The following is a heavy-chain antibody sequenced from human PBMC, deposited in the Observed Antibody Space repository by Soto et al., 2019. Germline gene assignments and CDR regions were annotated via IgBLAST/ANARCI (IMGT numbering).Heavy chain of an antibody. J-gene: IGHJ4*02. V-gene: IGHV3-48*01. Sequence: EVQLVESGGGLVQPGGSLRLSCAASGFTFSSYSMNWVRQAPGKGLEWVSYISSSSSTIYYADSVKGRFTISRDNAKNSLYLHMNSLRAEDTAVYYCARDDYAYYYGSGSYYNLDYFDYWGQGTLVTVSS. CDR1: GFTFSSYS. CDR2: ISSSSSTI. D-gene: IGHD3-10*01. CDR3: ARDDYAYYYGSGSYYNLDYFDY.